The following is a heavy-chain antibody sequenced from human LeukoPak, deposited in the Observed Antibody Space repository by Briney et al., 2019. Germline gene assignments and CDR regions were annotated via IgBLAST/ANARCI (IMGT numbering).Heavy chain of an antibody. D-gene: IGHD2-2*01. CDR3: ARAKPDCSSTRCYSF. J-gene: IGHJ4*02. CDR2: ISHSGST. Sequence: SETLSLTCAVYGGSFTGYYWSWIRQPPGKGLEWSGEISHSGSTNYNPSLKSRVTISVDTSKNQFSLKLSSVTAADTDVYYYARAKPDCSSTRCYSFWGQGTLVTVSS. CDR1: GGSFTGYY. V-gene: IGHV4-34*01.